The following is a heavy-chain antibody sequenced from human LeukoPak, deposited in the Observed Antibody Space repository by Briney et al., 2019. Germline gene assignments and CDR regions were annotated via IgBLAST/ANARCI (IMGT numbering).Heavy chain of an antibody. CDR2: IHNAGGTT. V-gene: IGHV3-23*01. J-gene: IGHJ5*01. CDR3: AKDSAFGGEDS. D-gene: IGHD3-16*01. Sequence: GGSLRLSCAPSRFTFSSYAMSGVPQAPGKGGEWVSAIHNAGGTTPSAHSVKRRVTLPRDNSKNTLFLQMNSLRAEDTAVYYCAKDSAFGGEDSWGQGTLVTVS. CDR1: RFTFSSYA.